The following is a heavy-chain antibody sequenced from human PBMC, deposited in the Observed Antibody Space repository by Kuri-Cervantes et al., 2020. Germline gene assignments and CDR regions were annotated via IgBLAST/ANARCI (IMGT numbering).Heavy chain of an antibody. Sequence: LSLTCAVSGFTFSSYAMHWVRQAPGRGLEWVAVILHDVNNKFYADSVKGRFTISRDNSKNTLYLQINSLRAEDTAVYFCAKEISPFNAFDIWGQGTMVTVSS. CDR1: GFTFSSYA. CDR2: ILHDVNNK. J-gene: IGHJ3*02. CDR3: AKEISPFNAFDI. V-gene: IGHV3-30*18.